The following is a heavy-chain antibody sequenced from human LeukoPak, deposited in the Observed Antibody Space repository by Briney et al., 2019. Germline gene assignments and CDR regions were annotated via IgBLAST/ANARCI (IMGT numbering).Heavy chain of an antibody. V-gene: IGHV1-69*05. Sequence: SVKVSCKASGGTFSSYAISWVRQAPGQGPEWMGGIIPIFGTANYAQKLQGRVTMTTDTSTSTAYMELRSLRSDDTAVYYCARSTGSSGWSAWALDYWGQGTLVTVSS. CDR2: IIPIFGTA. J-gene: IGHJ4*02. CDR1: GGTFSSYA. CDR3: ARSTGSSGWSAWALDY. D-gene: IGHD6-19*01.